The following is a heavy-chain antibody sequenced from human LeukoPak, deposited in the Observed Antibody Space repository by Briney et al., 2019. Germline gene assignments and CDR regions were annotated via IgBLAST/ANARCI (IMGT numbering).Heavy chain of an antibody. D-gene: IGHD3-16*02. V-gene: IGHV4-4*07. CDR3: ARHRYDYVWGSYRNAPVLGAFDI. J-gene: IGHJ3*02. Sequence: SETLSLTCTVSGGSIGGYYWSWIRQPAGEGLEWIGRIDTSVNNNYNRSLKTRVPISLDTSKSQSSLKLSAVAAGNPAWYYCARHRYDYVWGSYRNAPVLGAFDIWGQGTMVTVSS. CDR1: GGSIGGYY. CDR2: IDTSVNN.